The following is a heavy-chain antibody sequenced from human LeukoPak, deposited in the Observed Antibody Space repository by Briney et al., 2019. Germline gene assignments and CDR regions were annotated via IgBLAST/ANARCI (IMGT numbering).Heavy chain of an antibody. J-gene: IGHJ1*01. CDR2: IKSDGKT. CDR3: ARAPSEIGGYYPEYFRH. CDR1: GFTFSSYW. V-gene: IGHV3-74*01. D-gene: IGHD3-22*01. Sequence: ECSMRLSCPASGFTFSSYWMHWVRQAPGKGLVLVSRIKSDGKTNYADSVKGRFTISRDNAKNTVSLQMNSLRAEDTGVYYCARAPSEIGGYYPEYFRHWGQGTLVTVSS.